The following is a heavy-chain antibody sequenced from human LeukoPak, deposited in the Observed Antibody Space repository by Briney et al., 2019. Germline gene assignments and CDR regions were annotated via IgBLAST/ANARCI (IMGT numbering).Heavy chain of an antibody. J-gene: IGHJ6*04. D-gene: IGHD3-10*01. Sequence: GGSLRLSCAASGFTFSSYSMNWVRQAPGKGLEWASSISSSSSYIYYAESVKGRFTISRNNAKNSLYLQMNSLRAEDTAVYYCARRVRGVIISYGMDVWGKGTTVTVSS. CDR1: GFTFSSYS. V-gene: IGHV3-21*01. CDR3: ARRVRGVIISYGMDV. CDR2: ISSSSSYI.